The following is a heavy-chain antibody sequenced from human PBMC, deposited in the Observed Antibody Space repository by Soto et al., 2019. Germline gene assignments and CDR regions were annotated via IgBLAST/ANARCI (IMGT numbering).Heavy chain of an antibody. Sequence: EVQLVESGGGLVQPGGSLRLSCVASGFTLRNYWMHWFRQAPGKGLVWVSRITNDGSTTYYADSVKGRFTISRDNAKNTLYLEDNSLRVEDTAVYCCARDQDGAGGTADYCGQGTLATVS. CDR2: ITNDGSTT. CDR1: GFTLRNYW. J-gene: IGHJ4*02. CDR3: ARDQDGAGGTADY. V-gene: IGHV3-74*01. D-gene: IGHD1-26*01.